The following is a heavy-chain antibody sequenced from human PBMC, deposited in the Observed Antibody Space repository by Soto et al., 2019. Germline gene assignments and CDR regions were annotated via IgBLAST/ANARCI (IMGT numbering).Heavy chain of an antibody. V-gene: IGHV4-34*01. Sequence: PSETLSLTCAVYGGSLSSYHYDWIRQSPGKGLEWIGEINDSGSTNYNPSLKSRVTISVDKSKNQFSLRLNSVTAADTAVYYCARGSRQQLVRPKFDWFDPWGQGILVTVSS. J-gene: IGHJ5*02. D-gene: IGHD6-13*01. CDR2: INDSGST. CDR1: GGSLSSYH. CDR3: ARGSRQQLVRPKFDWFDP.